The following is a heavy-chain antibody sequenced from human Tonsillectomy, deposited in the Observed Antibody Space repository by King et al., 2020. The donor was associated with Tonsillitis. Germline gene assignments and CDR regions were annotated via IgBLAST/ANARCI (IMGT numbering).Heavy chain of an antibody. CDR2: IYPGDSDT. V-gene: IGHV5-51*01. Sequence: DVQLVESGAEVKKPGESLKISCKASGYSFTTYWIGWVRQMPGKGLEWMGIIYPGDSDTRYSPSFQGQVTISADKSISTAYLQWSSLKASDSALYYCARQNTVGAPTPDYWGQGTLVTVSS. CDR3: ARQNTVGAPTPDY. D-gene: IGHD1-26*01. J-gene: IGHJ4*02. CDR1: GYSFTTYW.